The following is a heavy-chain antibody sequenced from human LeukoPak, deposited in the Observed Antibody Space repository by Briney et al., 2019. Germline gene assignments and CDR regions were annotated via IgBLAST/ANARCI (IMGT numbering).Heavy chain of an antibody. D-gene: IGHD3-22*01. CDR1: GYAFTGYY. CDR2: INPNSGGT. CDR3: ARAGYYYDSSGYPFDY. V-gene: IGHV1-2*02. Sequence: ASVKVSCKASGYAFTGYYMHWMRQAPGQGLEWMGWINPNSGGTNYAQKFQGRVTMTRDTSISTAYMELSRLRSDDTAVYYCARAGYYYDSSGYPFDYWGQGTLVTVSS. J-gene: IGHJ4*02.